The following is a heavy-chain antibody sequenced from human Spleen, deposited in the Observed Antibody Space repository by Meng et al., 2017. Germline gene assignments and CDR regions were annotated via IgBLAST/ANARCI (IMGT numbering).Heavy chain of an antibody. V-gene: IGHV4-34*01. CDR1: GVSFSDYY. CDR2: INHSGST. CDR3: ARGPTTMAHDFDY. D-gene: IGHD4-11*01. Sequence: QVQLQQWGEGLLKPSETLSLTCVVSGVSFSDYYWSWIRQPPGKGLEWIGEINHSGSTNYNPSLESRATISVDTSQNNLSLKLSSVTAADSAVYYCARGPTTMAHDFDYWGQGTLVTVSS. J-gene: IGHJ4*02.